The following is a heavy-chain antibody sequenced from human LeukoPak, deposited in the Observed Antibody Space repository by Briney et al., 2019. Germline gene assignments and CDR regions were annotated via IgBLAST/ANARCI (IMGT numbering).Heavy chain of an antibody. D-gene: IGHD4-23*01. Sequence: SETLSLTCTVSCGSISSSSYYWGWIRQPPGKGLEWIGSIYYSGSTYYNPSLKSRVTISVDTSKNQFSLKLSSVTAADTAVYYCASHPPTVVTKAFDIWGQGTIVTVSS. J-gene: IGHJ3*02. CDR2: IYYSGST. CDR1: CGSISSSSYY. CDR3: ASHPPTVVTKAFDI. V-gene: IGHV4-39*07.